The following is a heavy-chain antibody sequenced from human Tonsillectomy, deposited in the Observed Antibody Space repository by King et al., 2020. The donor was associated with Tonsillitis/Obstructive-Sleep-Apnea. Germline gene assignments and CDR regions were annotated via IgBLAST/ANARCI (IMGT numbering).Heavy chain of an antibody. J-gene: IGHJ4*02. CDR2: ISSNGGST. CDR3: VKDLRRAYDY. Sequence: VQLVESGGGLVQPGGSLRLSCSASGFTFSSYAKHWVRQAPGKGLEYVSAISSNGGSTYYADSVKGRFTISRDNSKNTLYLQMTSLRAEDTAVYYCVKDLRRAYDYWGQGTLVTVSS. CDR1: GFTFSSYA. V-gene: IGHV3-64D*06.